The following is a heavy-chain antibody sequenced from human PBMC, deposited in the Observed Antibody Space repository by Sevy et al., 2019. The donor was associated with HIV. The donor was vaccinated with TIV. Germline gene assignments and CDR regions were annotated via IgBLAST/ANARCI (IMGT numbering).Heavy chain of an antibody. CDR2: FDPEDGKR. V-gene: IGHV1-24*01. D-gene: IGHD3-22*01. CDR1: GYTLTELS. CDR3: ATTKDYYDSSGYHFDY. Sequence: ASVKVSCKVSGYTLTELSMHWVRQAPGKGLEWVGTFDPEDGKRIYAQKFKGRLTMTEDTSTETAYMELNSLRSDDTAVYYCATTKDYYDSSGYHFDYWGQGTQVTVSS. J-gene: IGHJ4*02.